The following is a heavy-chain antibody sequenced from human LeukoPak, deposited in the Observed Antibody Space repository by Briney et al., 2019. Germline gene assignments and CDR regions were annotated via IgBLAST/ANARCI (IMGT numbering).Heavy chain of an antibody. CDR2: ISGSGSTI. J-gene: IGHJ4*02. CDR1: GFTFSSYE. D-gene: IGHD3-16*01. Sequence: HPGGSLRLSCSASGFTFSSYEMNSVRQAPGKGLEWVSYISGSGSTIYYADSVKGRFTISRDNAKISLYLQMNSLRAEDTAIYYCVSAHGGLLDYWGQGILVTVSS. CDR3: VSAHGGLLDY. V-gene: IGHV3-48*03.